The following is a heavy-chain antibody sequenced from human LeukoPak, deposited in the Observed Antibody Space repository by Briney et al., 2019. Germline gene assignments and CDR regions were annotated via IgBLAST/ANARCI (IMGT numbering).Heavy chain of an antibody. J-gene: IGHJ6*03. Sequence: GGSLRLSCAASGFTFSGFAMSWVRRTPGKGLEWVSGISGSGDNTLYADSVKGRFTISRDNSKNTLYLEMSSLRAEDTAIYYCAKMKGLPLPKYYRDVWGKGPRSPSR. CDR1: GFTFSGFA. V-gene: IGHV3-23*01. CDR3: AKMKGLPLPKYYRDV. CDR2: ISGSGDNT.